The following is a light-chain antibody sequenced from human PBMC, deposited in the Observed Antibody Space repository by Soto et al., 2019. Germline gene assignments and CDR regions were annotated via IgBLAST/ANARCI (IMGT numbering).Light chain of an antibody. CDR3: QQYNSYSPFP. CDR2: KAS. CDR1: QTISSW. J-gene: IGKJ3*01. V-gene: IGKV1-5*03. Sequence: DIQMTQSPSTLSGSVGDRVTITCRASQTISSWLAWYQQKPGKAPKLLIYKASTLKSGVPSRFSGSGSGTEFTLTISSLQPDDFATYYCQQYNSYSPFPFGPGTKVDIK.